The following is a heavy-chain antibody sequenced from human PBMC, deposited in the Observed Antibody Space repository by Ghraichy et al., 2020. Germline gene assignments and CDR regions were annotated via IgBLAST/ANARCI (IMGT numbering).Heavy chain of an antibody. V-gene: IGHV1-69*05. CDR2: IFPPFGTA. Sequence: SVKVSCKASGGTFSSYFISWVRQAPGQGLEWMGGIFPPFGTANYAQKFQGRVTITTDKSTSTAYMELSGLRSEDTAMYYCVRHRKTGTTSEYYYGLDVWGQGTTIIVSS. D-gene: IGHD1-1*01. J-gene: IGHJ6*02. CDR1: GGTFSSYF. CDR3: VRHRKTGTTSEYYYGLDV.